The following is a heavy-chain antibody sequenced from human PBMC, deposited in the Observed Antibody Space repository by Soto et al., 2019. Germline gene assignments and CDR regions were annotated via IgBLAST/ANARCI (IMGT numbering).Heavy chain of an antibody. D-gene: IGHD4-17*01. CDR3: ARALYYGGNSGGYYYYYYGMDV. Sequence: ASVKVSCKASGGTFSSYAISWVRQAPGQGLEWMGGIIPIFGTANYAQKFQGRVTITADESTSTAYMELSSLRSEDTAVYYCARALYYGGNSGGYYYYYYGMDVWGQGTTVTVSS. CDR2: IIPIFGTA. CDR1: GGTFSSYA. V-gene: IGHV1-69*13. J-gene: IGHJ6*02.